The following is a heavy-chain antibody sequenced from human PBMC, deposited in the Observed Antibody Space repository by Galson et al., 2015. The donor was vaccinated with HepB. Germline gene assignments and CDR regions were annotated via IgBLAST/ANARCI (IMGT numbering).Heavy chain of an antibody. CDR3: AKEWNPYGYYYGSGSYPVDY. Sequence: SLRLSCAASGLTFSSYAMSWVRQAPGKGLEWVSAISGSGGSTYYADSVKGRFTISRDNSKNTLYLQMNSLRAEDTAVYYCAKEWNPYGYYYGSGSYPVDYWGQGTLVTVSS. CDR1: GLTFSSYA. V-gene: IGHV3-23*01. J-gene: IGHJ4*02. CDR2: ISGSGGST. D-gene: IGHD3-10*01.